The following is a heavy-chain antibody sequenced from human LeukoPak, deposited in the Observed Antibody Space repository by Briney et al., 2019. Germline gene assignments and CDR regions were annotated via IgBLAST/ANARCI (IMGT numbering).Heavy chain of an antibody. Sequence: ASVKVTCKASGYTFTGYYMHWVRQAPGQGLEWMGWINPNSGGTNYAQKFQDRVTMTRDTSISTVCMELSRLRSDDTAVYYCARSPDILTGEKFDYWGQGTLVTVSS. D-gene: IGHD3-9*01. V-gene: IGHV1-2*02. CDR3: ARSPDILTGEKFDY. CDR1: GYTFTGYY. J-gene: IGHJ4*02. CDR2: INPNSGGT.